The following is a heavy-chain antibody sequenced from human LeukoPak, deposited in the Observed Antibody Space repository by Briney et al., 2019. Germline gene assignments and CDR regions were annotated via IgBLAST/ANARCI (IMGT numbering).Heavy chain of an antibody. D-gene: IGHD5-18*01. Sequence: GGSLRLSCAASGFTFSSYWMSWVRQAPGKGLEWVANVKQDGSEKYYVDSVKGRFTISRDNAKNSLYLQMNSLRAEDTAVYYCARDPTQLWGNIYYYYMDVWGKGTTVTVSS. CDR2: VKQDGSEK. V-gene: IGHV3-7*01. CDR3: ARDPTQLWGNIYYYYMDV. CDR1: GFTFSSYW. J-gene: IGHJ6*03.